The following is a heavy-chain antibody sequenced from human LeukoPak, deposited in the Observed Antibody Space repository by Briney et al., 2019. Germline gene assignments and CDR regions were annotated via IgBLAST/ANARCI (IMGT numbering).Heavy chain of an antibody. D-gene: IGHD6-25*01. Sequence: GESLKISCKASGYSFTTHWIGWVRQMPGKGLEWMGIIYPGDSDTRYSPSFQGHVTISADKSISTAYLQWSSLKASDTAMYYCARPGYRSAPVEYWGQGTLVTVSS. V-gene: IGHV5-51*01. CDR2: IYPGDSDT. CDR1: GYSFTTHW. J-gene: IGHJ4*02. CDR3: ARPGYRSAPVEY.